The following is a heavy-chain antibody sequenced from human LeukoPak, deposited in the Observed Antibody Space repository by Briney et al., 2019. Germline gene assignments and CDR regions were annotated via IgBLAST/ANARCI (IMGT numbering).Heavy chain of an antibody. CDR3: AREATGTFHYFDY. J-gene: IGHJ4*02. D-gene: IGHD4-4*01. Sequence: GASVKVSCKTSGYTFTDHYFHWVRQAPGQGLEWMGWIRPYTGGTNYAQKFQGRVTMTRDTSITTAYMELSGLTSDDTAVYYCAREATGTFHYFDYWGQGTLVTVSS. CDR2: IRPYTGGT. CDR1: GYTFTDHY. V-gene: IGHV1-2*02.